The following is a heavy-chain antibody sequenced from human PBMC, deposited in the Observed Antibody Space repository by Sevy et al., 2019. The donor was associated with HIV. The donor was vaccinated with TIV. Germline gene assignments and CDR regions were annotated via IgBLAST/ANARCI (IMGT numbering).Heavy chain of an antibody. CDR3: ARDRNNYDSTGYPKGMDV. D-gene: IGHD3-22*01. Sequence: ASVKVSCKASGYTFIRYGISWVRQAPGQGLEWMGWISGSNGDTNYAQKVQGRVIMTTDTSTSTAYMELRSPRSDDTAVYYCARDRNNYDSTGYPKGMDVWGQGTTVTVSS. V-gene: IGHV1-18*01. J-gene: IGHJ6*02. CDR1: GYTFIRYG. CDR2: ISGSNGDT.